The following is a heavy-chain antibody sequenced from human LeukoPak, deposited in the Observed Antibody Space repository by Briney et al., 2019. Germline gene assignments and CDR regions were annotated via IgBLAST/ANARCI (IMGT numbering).Heavy chain of an antibody. Sequence: TGGSLRLSCAASGFTFDDYAMSWVRQAPGKGLEWVSVISGSGGSTYYADSVKGRFTISRDNSKNTLYLQMNSLRAEDTAVYYCAKGEFFGSGWTAPRPFDYWGQGTLVTVSS. CDR3: AKGEFFGSGWTAPRPFDY. D-gene: IGHD3-10*01. J-gene: IGHJ4*02. CDR1: GFTFDDYA. V-gene: IGHV3-23*01. CDR2: ISGSGGST.